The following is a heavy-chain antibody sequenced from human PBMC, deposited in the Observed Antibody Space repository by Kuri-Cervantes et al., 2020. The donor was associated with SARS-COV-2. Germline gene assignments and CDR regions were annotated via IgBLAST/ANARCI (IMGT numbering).Heavy chain of an antibody. D-gene: IGHD3-3*01. Sequence: ASVKVSCKASGYTFTSYGISWVRQASGQGLEWMGWISAYNGNTNYAQKLQGRVTMTEDTSTDTAYMELSSLRSEDTAVYYCAIHTVFGVVIGRWFDPWGQGTLVTVSS. J-gene: IGHJ5*02. CDR1: GYTFTSYG. CDR2: ISAYNGNT. CDR3: AIHTVFGVVIGRWFDP. V-gene: IGHV1-18*01.